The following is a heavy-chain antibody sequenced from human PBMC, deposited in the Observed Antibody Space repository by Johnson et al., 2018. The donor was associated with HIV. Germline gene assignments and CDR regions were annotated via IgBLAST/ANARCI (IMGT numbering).Heavy chain of an antibody. Sequence: QVQLVESGGGLVQPGRSLRLSCTASGFTFSSYAMHWVRQAPGKGLEWVAVISYDGSNKYYADSVKGRFTISRDNSKNTLYLQMNSLRAEDKAVYYCASWNYWDAFDIWGQGTMVTVSS. CDR2: ISYDGSNK. V-gene: IGHV3-30-3*01. D-gene: IGHD1-7*01. CDR3: ASWNYWDAFDI. J-gene: IGHJ3*02. CDR1: GFTFSSYA.